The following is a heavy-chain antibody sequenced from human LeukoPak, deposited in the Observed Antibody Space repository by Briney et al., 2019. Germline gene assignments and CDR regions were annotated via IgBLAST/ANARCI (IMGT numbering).Heavy chain of an antibody. Sequence: SEPLSLTCTVSGGSISCYYWSWIRQPPAKGLAWIGYIYYCGSTNYNPSLKSRVTISVDTSKNQFSLKLSSVTAADTAVYYCALYYGSGRNWYFDLWGRGTLVTVSS. CDR3: ALYYGSGRNWYFDL. D-gene: IGHD3-10*01. CDR1: GGSISCYY. V-gene: IGHV4-59*01. J-gene: IGHJ2*01. CDR2: IYYCGST.